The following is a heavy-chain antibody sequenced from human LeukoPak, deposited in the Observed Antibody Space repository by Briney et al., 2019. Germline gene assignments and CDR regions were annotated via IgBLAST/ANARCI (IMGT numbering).Heavy chain of an antibody. CDR1: GFTFSDYG. V-gene: IGHV3-23*01. CDR3: VKGRLFGDYIFDF. Sequence: PGGSLRLSCAGSGFTFSDYGMNWVRQAPGKGLEWVSTIAGSGGNTNYADSVKGWFTISRDNSKNTLSLTMDSLRADDTAVYYSVKGRLFGDYIFDFWGQGTLVTVSS. J-gene: IGHJ4*02. CDR2: IAGSGGNT. D-gene: IGHD4-17*01.